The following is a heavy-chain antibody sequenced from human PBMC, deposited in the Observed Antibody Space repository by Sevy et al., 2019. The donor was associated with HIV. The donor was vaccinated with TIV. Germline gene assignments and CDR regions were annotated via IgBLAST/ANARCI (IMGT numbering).Heavy chain of an antibody. V-gene: IGHV3-23*01. CDR3: AKLRETVMFREKGY. J-gene: IGHJ4*02. CDR2: ISDSGDTT. Sequence: GGSLRLSCAASGFTFTNYAMNWVRQAPGKGLEWVSGISDSGDTTHYAESVKGRFTISRDNSKNTVSLQMSSLRAEDTAIYYCAKLRETVMFREKGYWGQGTRVTVSS. D-gene: IGHD3-10*01. CDR1: GFTFTNYA.